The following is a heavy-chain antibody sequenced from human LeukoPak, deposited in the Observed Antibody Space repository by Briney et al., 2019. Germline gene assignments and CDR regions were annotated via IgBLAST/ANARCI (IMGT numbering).Heavy chain of an antibody. CDR2: LSYDGTNK. V-gene: IGHV3-30*03. CDR1: GFTFSSYG. CDR3: ARGLIVVPATPLDYFYGMDV. Sequence: QPGGSLRLSCAASGFTFSSYGMYWVRQAPGTGLEWVAVLSYDGTNKYYADSVKGRFSISRDNSKNTLHLQMNSLKAEDTAVYYCARGLIVVPATPLDYFYGMDVWGQGTAVTVSS. D-gene: IGHD2-2*01. J-gene: IGHJ6*02.